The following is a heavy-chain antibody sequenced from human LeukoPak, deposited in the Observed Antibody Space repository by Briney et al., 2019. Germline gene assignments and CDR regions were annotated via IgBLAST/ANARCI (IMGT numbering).Heavy chain of an antibody. CDR2: IWHDGSDE. V-gene: IGHV3-33*03. CDR1: GFTFNNYG. CDR3: ARGRIAVSVFDF. D-gene: IGHD6-19*01. J-gene: IGHJ4*02. Sequence: GGPLRLSCAASGFTFNNYGMHWVRQAPGKGLEWVAVIWHDGSDEYYADSVQGRFTISRDNSKNTLYLQMNSLRAEDTAVYYCARGRIAVSVFDFWGQGTLVTVSS.